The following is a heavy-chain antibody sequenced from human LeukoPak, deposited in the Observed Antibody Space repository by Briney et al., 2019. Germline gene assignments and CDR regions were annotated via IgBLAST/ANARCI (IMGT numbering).Heavy chain of an antibody. CDR3: TRGTGSYDY. CDR2: ITSSSTYI. CDR1: GFTFSRYT. Sequence: GGSLSLSCAASGFTFSRYTVTWVRQAPGKGLEWVSSITSSSTYIYYADSVKGRFTISRDNAKNSLYLHMNSLRAEDTAVYYCTRGTGSYDYWGQGTRVTVSS. V-gene: IGHV3-21*01. J-gene: IGHJ4*02. D-gene: IGHD1-26*01.